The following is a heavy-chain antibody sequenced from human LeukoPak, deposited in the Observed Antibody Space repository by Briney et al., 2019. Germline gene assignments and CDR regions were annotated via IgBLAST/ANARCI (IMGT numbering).Heavy chain of an antibody. D-gene: IGHD7-27*01. CDR3: ARERGPWGYFDY. Sequence: SVKVSCKTSGGTFSSYAISWVRQAPGQGLEWMGGIITIFGTAKYAQKFQGRVTITADESTTTAYMELSSLRSEDTAVYYCARERGPWGYFDYWGQGTLVTVSS. CDR1: GGTFSSYA. CDR2: IITIFGTA. J-gene: IGHJ4*02. V-gene: IGHV1-69*13.